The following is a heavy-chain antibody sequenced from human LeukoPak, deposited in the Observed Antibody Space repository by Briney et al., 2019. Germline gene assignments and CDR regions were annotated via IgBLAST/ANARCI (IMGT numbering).Heavy chain of an antibody. J-gene: IGHJ4*02. D-gene: IGHD3-3*01. CDR1: GFTFSSYA. Sequence: GGSLRLSCEASGFTFSSYAMSWVRQAPGKGLEWVSGISGHGGSTYYADSVKGRFTISRDNSKNTLYLQMNSLRAEGTAVYYCARNRYFDYWGQGTLVTVSS. CDR2: ISGHGGST. CDR3: ARNRYFDY. V-gene: IGHV3-23*01.